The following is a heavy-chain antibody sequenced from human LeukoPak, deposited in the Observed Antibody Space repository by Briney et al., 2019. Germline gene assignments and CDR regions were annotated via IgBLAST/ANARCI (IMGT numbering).Heavy chain of an antibody. CDR1: GGSFSGYY. CDR3: ARHARRRYDILTGYYNSRGYYFDY. J-gene: IGHJ4*02. Sequence: SETLSLTCAVYGGSFSGYYWSWIRQPPGKGLEWIGEINHSGSTNYNPSLKSRVTISVDTSKNQFSLKLSSVTAADTAVYYCARHARRRYDILTGYYNSRGYYFDYWGQGTLVTVSS. V-gene: IGHV4-34*01. D-gene: IGHD3-9*01. CDR2: INHSGST.